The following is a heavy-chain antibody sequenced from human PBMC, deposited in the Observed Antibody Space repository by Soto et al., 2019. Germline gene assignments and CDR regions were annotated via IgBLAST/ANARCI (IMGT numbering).Heavy chain of an antibody. CDR1: GFTFTSSA. D-gene: IGHD1-26*01. V-gene: IGHV1-58*01. CDR2: IVVGSGNT. Sequence: GASVKVSCKASGFTFTSSAVQWVRQARGQRLEWIGWIVVGSGNTNYAQKFQERVTITRDMSTSTAYMELSSLRSEDTAVYYCAAERGATNNYFDNGARETLVTVSS. CDR3: AAERGATNNYFDN. J-gene: IGHJ4*02.